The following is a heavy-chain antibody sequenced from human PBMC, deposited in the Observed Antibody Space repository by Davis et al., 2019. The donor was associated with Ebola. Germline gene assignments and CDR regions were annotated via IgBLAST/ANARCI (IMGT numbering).Heavy chain of an antibody. D-gene: IGHD2-15*01. CDR1: GFAFSTYS. CDR3: AKDGALGYCSGGSCLSGIDY. Sequence: PGGSLRLSCVASGFAFSTYSMNWVRQAPGKGLEWVSAISGSGGSTYYADSVKGRFTISRDNSKNTLYLQMNSLRAEDTAVYYCAKDGALGYCSGGSCLSGIDYWGQGTLVTVSS. CDR2: ISGSGGST. V-gene: IGHV3-23*01. J-gene: IGHJ4*02.